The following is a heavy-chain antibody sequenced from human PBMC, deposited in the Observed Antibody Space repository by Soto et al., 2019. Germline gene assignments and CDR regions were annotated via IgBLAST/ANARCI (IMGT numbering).Heavy chain of an antibody. CDR1: GGSISSSSYY. V-gene: IGHV4-39*01. CDR3: ARRSNRGVYYYDGMDV. D-gene: IGHD3-16*01. J-gene: IGHJ6*02. Sequence: SETLSLTCTVSGGSISSSSYYWGWIRQPPGKGLEWIGSIYYSGSTYYNPSLKSRVTISVDTSKNQFSLKLSSVTAADTAVYYCARRSNRGVYYYDGMDVWGQGTMVTVSS. CDR2: IYYSGST.